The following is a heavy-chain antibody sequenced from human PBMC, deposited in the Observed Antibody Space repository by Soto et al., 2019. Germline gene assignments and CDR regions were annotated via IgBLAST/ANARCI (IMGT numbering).Heavy chain of an antibody. V-gene: IGHV3-53*01. J-gene: IGHJ6*02. CDR1: GFTVSSNY. CDR2: IYSGGST. D-gene: IGHD3-10*01. CDR3: ARDLGGGYYYYYGMDV. Sequence: GGSLRLSCAASGFTVSSNYMSWVRQAPGKGLEWVSVIYSGGSTYYADSVKGRFTISRDNSKNTLYLQMNSLRAEDTAVYYCARDLGGGYYYYYGMDVWGQGXTVTVYS.